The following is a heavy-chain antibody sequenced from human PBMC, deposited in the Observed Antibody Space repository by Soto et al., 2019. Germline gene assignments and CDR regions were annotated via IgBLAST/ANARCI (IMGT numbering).Heavy chain of an antibody. D-gene: IGHD3-22*01. J-gene: IGHJ4*02. CDR3: ARGRISGSYGQFDY. CDR2: IWYGGSNK. V-gene: IGHV3-33*01. CDR1: GFTFSSYG. Sequence: GGSLRLSCAASGFTFSSYGMHWVRQAPGKGLEWVAVIWYGGSNKYYADSVKGRFTISRDNSKNTLYLQMNSLRAEDTAVYYCARGRISGSYGQFDYWGQGTLVTVSS.